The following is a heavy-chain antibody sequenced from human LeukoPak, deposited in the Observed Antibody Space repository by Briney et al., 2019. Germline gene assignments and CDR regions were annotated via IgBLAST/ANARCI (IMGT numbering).Heavy chain of an antibody. CDR1: GFTFSNYW. CDR3: AKIPKGGYFDY. V-gene: IGHV3-74*01. J-gene: IGHJ4*02. CDR2: IKTDGSST. D-gene: IGHD2-2*01. Sequence: GGSLRLSCAASGFTFSNYWMHWVRQAPGKGLVWVSHIKTDGSSTRYADSVKGRFTISRDNAKNTLYLQMNSLRAEDTAVYYCAKIPKGGYFDYWGQGTLVTVSS.